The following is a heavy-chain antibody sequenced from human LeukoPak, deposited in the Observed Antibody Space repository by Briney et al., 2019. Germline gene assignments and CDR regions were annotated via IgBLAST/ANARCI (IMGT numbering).Heavy chain of an antibody. CDR2: ISAYNGNT. CDR1: GYTFTSYG. Sequence: GASVKVSCKASGYTFTSYGISWVRQAPGQGLEWMGWISAYNGNTNYAQKLQGRVTMTTDTSTSTAYMELRSLRSDDTAVYYCARDLDIFGVAEVDYWGQGTLVTVSS. CDR3: ARDLDIFGVAEVDY. D-gene: IGHD3-3*02. V-gene: IGHV1-18*01. J-gene: IGHJ4*02.